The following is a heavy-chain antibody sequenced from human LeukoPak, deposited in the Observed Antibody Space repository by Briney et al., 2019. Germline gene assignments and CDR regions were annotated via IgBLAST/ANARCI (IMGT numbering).Heavy chain of an antibody. J-gene: IGHJ4*02. CDR2: ISSSGRTV. CDR1: GFTFSDYY. D-gene: IGHD5-12*01. Sequence: GWSLRLSCAASGFTFSDYYISWIRQAPGKGLECISYISSSGRTVDQADSVKGRITISRDNAKNSVYLQMNSLRADDTAVYYCARGGGYDSFDYWGQGTQVTVSS. CDR3: ARGGGYDSFDY. V-gene: IGHV3-11*01.